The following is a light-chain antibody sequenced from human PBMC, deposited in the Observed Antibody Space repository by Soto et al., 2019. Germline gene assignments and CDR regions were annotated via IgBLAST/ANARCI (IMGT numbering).Light chain of an antibody. Sequence: EIVLTQPPGTLSLSPGQRATLSCRASQSVSSNLLAWYQQKPGQAPRLLIYGASSRATGIPDRVSGSGSGTDFTLNISRLEPEDFAVYYCQQYGSSPRTFGQGTKVEIK. CDR3: QQYGSSPRT. CDR2: GAS. CDR1: QSVSSNL. J-gene: IGKJ1*01. V-gene: IGKV3-20*01.